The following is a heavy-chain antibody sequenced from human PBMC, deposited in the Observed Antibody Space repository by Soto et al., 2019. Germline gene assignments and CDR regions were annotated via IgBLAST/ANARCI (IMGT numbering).Heavy chain of an antibody. V-gene: IGHV5-10-1*01. CDR3: AVGRITYYYDSSGYPADY. Sequence: PGESLKISCKGSGYSFTSYWISWVRQMPGKGLEWMGRIDPSDSYTIYSPSFQGHVTISADKSISTAYLQWSSLKASDTAMYYCAVGRITYYYDSSGYPADYWGQGTLVTVSS. CDR2: IDPSDSYT. CDR1: GYSFTSYW. D-gene: IGHD3-22*01. J-gene: IGHJ4*02.